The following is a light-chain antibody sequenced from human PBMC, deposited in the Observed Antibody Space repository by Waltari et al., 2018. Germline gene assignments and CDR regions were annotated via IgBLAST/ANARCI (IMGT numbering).Light chain of an antibody. CDR2: GND. Sequence: QSVLTQPPSASGTPGQRVIISCSGTSSNIGANFVYWYQQLPGRAPKLLIYGNDERPSGVPDRFSASKSGTSASLAISGLRSDDEADYYCATWDDSPSGRVFGGGTRLTVL. CDR1: SSNIGANF. J-gene: IGLJ3*02. V-gene: IGLV1-47*01. CDR3: ATWDDSPSGRV.